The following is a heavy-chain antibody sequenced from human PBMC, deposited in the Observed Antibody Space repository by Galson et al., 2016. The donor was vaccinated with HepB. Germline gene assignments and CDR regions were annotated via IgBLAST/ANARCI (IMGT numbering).Heavy chain of an antibody. CDR1: GGSISSGGYY. Sequence: TLSLTCTVSGGSISSGGYYWSWIRQHPGKGLEWIGFLYYSGSTYYNPSLKSRITISVDTSKNQFSLKLSSVTAADTAVYYCERGSVRYSYDSRGYQPFDYWGQGTLVTVSS. D-gene: IGHD3-22*01. J-gene: IGHJ4*02. V-gene: IGHV4-31*03. CDR2: LYYSGST. CDR3: ERGSVRYSYDSRGYQPFDY.